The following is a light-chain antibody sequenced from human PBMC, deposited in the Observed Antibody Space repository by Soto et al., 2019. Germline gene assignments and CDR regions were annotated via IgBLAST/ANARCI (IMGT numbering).Light chain of an antibody. CDR1: SSDVGGYNY. CDR2: EVN. V-gene: IGLV2-8*01. CDR3: SSYACSNNLV. J-gene: IGLJ2*01. Sequence: QSALTQPPSASGSPGQSVTISCTGTSSDVGGYNYVSWYQQYPGKAPKLMIYEVNKRPSGVPDRFSGSKSGNTASLTVSGLPAEDESDYYCSSYACSNNLVFGGGTKLSVL.